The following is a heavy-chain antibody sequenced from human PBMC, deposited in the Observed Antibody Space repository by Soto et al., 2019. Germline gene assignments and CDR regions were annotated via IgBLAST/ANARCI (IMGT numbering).Heavy chain of an antibody. CDR3: VHLPWKHLWPRAPVVY. J-gene: IGHJ4*02. CDR2: LFWDDDR. Sequence: GSGPTLVNPTQTLTLTCTFSGFSLSTSGVGVGWIRQPPGKALEWLSLLFWDDDRRFSPSLKSRLTIAKDTSKNQLVLTMTNMDPVDTATYYCVHLPWKHLWPRAPVVYWGQGTPATAS. CDR1: GFSLSTSGVG. D-gene: IGHD5-18*01. V-gene: IGHV2-5*02.